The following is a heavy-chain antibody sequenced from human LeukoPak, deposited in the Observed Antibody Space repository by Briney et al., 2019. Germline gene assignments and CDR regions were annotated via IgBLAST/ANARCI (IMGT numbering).Heavy chain of an antibody. CDR3: AKGYNWDYSGAFDI. V-gene: IGHV3-30*18. J-gene: IGHJ3*02. CDR2: IAYDGSKK. D-gene: IGHD1-7*01. Sequence: GGSLRLSCAASGLTFSVYGMHWVRQSPGKGREWVADIAYDGSKKYYADSVKGRFTISRDNSKNTLYLQMHSLRAEDTAAYYCAKGYNWDYSGAFDIWGQGTMVTVSS. CDR1: GLTFSVYG.